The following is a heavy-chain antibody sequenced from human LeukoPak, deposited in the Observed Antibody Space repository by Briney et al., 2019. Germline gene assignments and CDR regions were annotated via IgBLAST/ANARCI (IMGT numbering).Heavy chain of an antibody. J-gene: IGHJ2*01. CDR3: ARAHYYDSSGYAIPYWYFDL. D-gene: IGHD3-22*01. CDR1: GGSISSGGYY. V-gene: IGHV4-30-2*01. Sequence: PSQTLSLTCTVSGGSISSGGYYWSWIRQPPGKGLEWIGYIYHSGSTYYNPSLKSRVTISVDRSKNQFSLKLSSVTAADTAVYYCARAHYYDSSGYAIPYWYFDLWGRGTLVTVSS. CDR2: IYHSGST.